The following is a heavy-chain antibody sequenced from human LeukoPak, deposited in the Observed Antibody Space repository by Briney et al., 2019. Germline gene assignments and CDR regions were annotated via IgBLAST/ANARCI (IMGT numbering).Heavy chain of an antibody. CDR3: ARDLGYDSSGFYDY. D-gene: IGHD3-22*01. CDR1: GFTFSSYG. Sequence: PGGSLRLSCAASGFTFSSYGMHWVRQAPGKGLEWVAVISDDGSKKFYADSVKGRFTISRDNSKKMLSLQMNSLRAEDTALYYCARDLGYDSSGFYDYWGQGTLVTVSS. J-gene: IGHJ4*02. V-gene: IGHV3-30*03. CDR2: ISDDGSKK.